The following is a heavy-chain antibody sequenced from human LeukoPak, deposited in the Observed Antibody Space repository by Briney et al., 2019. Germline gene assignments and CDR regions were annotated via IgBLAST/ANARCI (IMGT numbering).Heavy chain of an antibody. J-gene: IGHJ4*02. Sequence: ASVKVSCKASGYTFTGYYMHWVRQVPGQGLEWMGWINPNSGGTNYAQKFQGRVTMTRDTSISTAYMELSRLRSDDTAVYYCARADYGGNSDFDYWGQGTLVTVSS. CDR3: ARADYGGNSDFDY. D-gene: IGHD4-23*01. CDR2: INPNSGGT. CDR1: GYTFTGYY. V-gene: IGHV1-2*02.